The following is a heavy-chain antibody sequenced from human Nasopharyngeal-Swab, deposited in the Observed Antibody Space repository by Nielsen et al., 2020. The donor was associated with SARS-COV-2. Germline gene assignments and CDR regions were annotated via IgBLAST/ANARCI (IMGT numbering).Heavy chain of an antibody. Sequence: GESLKISCAASGFTFSGSAMHWVRQASGKGLEWVGRIRSKANSYATAYAASVKGRFTISRDDSKNTAYLQMNSLKTEDTAVYYCTRPWAAASGHTALFLGFDPWGQGTLVTVSS. CDR3: TRPWAAASGHTALFLGFDP. D-gene: IGHD2-2*01. J-gene: IGHJ5*02. V-gene: IGHV3-73*01. CDR2: IRSKANSYAT. CDR1: GFTFSGSA.